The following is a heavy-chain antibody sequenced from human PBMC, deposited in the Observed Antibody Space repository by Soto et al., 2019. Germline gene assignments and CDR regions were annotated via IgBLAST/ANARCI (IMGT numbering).Heavy chain of an antibody. D-gene: IGHD2-15*01. Sequence: PGGSLRLSCAASGFTFSNAWMSWVRQAPGKGLEWVGRIKSKTDGGTTDYAAPVKGRFTISRDDSKSTLYLQMNSLKTEDTAVYYCTTDQGDIGVVVAATPNGMDVWGQGTTVTVS. CDR1: GFTFSNAW. CDR2: IKSKTDGGTT. CDR3: TTDQGDIGVVVAATPNGMDV. V-gene: IGHV3-15*01. J-gene: IGHJ6*02.